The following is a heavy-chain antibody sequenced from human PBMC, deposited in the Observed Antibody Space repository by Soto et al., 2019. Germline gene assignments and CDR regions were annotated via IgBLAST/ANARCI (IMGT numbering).Heavy chain of an antibody. V-gene: IGHV1-18*01. CDR3: ARTWIRLWFADY. CDR2: ISAYNGNT. Sequence: ASVKVSCKASGYTFTNYVISWVRQAPGQGLEWMGWISAYNGNTNYAQKLQGRVTMTTDTSTSTAYMELRSLRSDDTAVYYCARTWIRLWFADYWGQGTLVTVSS. CDR1: GYTFTNYV. D-gene: IGHD5-18*01. J-gene: IGHJ4*02.